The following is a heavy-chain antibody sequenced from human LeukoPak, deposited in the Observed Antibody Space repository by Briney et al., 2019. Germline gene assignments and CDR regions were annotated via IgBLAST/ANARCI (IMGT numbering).Heavy chain of an antibody. V-gene: IGHV1-69*05. D-gene: IGHD6-13*01. CDR2: IIPIFGTA. Sequence: SVKVSCKASGGTFSSYAISWVRQAPGQGLEWMGGIIPIFGTANYAQKFQGRVTITTDESTSTAYMELSSLRSEDTAVYYCARHGKAAAGPTFDYWGQGTLVTVSS. CDR1: GGTFSSYA. CDR3: ARHGKAAAGPTFDY. J-gene: IGHJ4*02.